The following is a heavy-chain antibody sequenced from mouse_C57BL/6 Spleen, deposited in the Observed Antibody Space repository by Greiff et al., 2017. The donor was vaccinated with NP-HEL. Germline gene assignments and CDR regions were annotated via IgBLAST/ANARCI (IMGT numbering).Heavy chain of an antibody. V-gene: IGHV5-4*01. J-gene: IGHJ1*03. CDR3: ARELSWYFDV. Sequence: EVMLVESGGGLVKPGGSLKLSCAASGFTFSSYAMSWVRQTPEKRLEWVATISDGGSYTYYPDNVKGRFTISRDNAKNNLYLQMSHLKSEDTAMYYCARELSWYFDVWGTGTTVTVSS. CDR1: GFTFSSYA. CDR2: ISDGGSYT.